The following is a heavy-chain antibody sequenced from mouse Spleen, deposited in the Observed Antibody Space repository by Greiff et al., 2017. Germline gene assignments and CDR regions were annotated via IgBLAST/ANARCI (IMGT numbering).Heavy chain of an antibody. CDR2: IHPNSGST. V-gene: IGHV1-64*01. J-gene: IGHJ3*01. Sequence: VQLQESGAELVKPGASVKLSCKASGYTFTSYWMHWVKQRPGQGLEWIGMIHPNSGSTNYNEKFKSKATLTVDKSSSTAYMQLSSLTSEDSAVYYCAGLNWDRAWFAYWGQGTLVTVSA. CDR1: GYTFTSYW. D-gene: IGHD4-1*01. CDR3: AGLNWDRAWFAY.